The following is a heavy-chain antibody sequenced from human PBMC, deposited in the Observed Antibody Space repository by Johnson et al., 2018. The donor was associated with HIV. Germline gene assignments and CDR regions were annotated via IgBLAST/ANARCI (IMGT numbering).Heavy chain of an antibody. J-gene: IGHJ3*01. D-gene: IGHD1-7*01. CDR3: ARENYRRRDAFDV. V-gene: IGHV3-49*03. Sequence: VQLVESGGGVVRPGGSLRLSCAASGFTFGDYAMSWFRQAPTKGLEWVSFLRSKAYGETTEYAASVKGRFTISRDDSKKSLYLQINSLRTEDTAVYYCARENYRRRDAFDVWGQGTVVIVSS. CDR1: GFTFGDYA. CDR2: LRSKAYGETT.